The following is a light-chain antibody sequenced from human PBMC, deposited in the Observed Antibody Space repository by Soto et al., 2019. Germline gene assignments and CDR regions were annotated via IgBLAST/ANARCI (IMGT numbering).Light chain of an antibody. V-gene: IGKV3-15*01. CDR2: GAS. CDR1: QSVSSN. J-gene: IGKJ1*01. Sequence: EIVMTQSPASLSVSPGERATLSCRASQSVSSNLAWYQQKPGQAPRLLIHGASARATGIPDRFSGSGSGTEFTLTISSLQSEDVAVYYCLQYNNWMWTFGQGTKVEFK. CDR3: LQYNNWMWT.